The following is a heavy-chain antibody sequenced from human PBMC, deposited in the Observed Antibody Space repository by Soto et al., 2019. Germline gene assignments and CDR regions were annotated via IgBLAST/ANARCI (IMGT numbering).Heavy chain of an antibody. CDR3: ARVQRATANSFDY. V-gene: IGHV3-21*06. CDR2: ISSSSSII. D-gene: IGHD5-12*01. Sequence: EVQLVESGGGLVKPGGSLRLSCAASGFIFGSYSMNWVRQAPGKGLQWMSSISSSSSIIYYADSVKGRFTISRDNAKNLLYLLKNSLRAEDTAIYYCARVQRATANSFDYWGQGTLVTVSS. CDR1: GFIFGSYS. J-gene: IGHJ4*02.